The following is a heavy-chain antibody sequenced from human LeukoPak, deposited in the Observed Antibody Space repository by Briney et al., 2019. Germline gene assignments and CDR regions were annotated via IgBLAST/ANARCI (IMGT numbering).Heavy chain of an antibody. D-gene: IGHD6-19*01. CDR2: INPNSGGT. Sequence: ASVKVSCKASGGTFTGYYMHWVRQAPGQGLEWMGWINPNSGGTNYAQKFQGRVTMTRDTSISTAYMELSRLRSDDTAVYYCARMRSAGAVAANTWGQGTLVTVSS. CDR3: ARMRSAGAVAANT. J-gene: IGHJ4*02. CDR1: GGTFTGYY. V-gene: IGHV1-2*02.